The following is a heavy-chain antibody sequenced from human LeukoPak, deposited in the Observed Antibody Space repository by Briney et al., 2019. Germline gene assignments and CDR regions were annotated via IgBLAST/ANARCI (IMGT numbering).Heavy chain of an antibody. CDR1: GFTFSSSA. J-gene: IGHJ4*02. CDR2: IVVGSGHT. D-gene: IGHD2-2*01. Sequence: TSVKVSCKASGFTFSSSAMQWVRQARGQRLEWIGWIVVGSGHTNYAQTFQERVTITRDMSTSTAYMELSSLRSEDTAVYYCAAAPKGYCSSNSCRGDYIDYWGQGTLVTVSS. V-gene: IGHV1-58*02. CDR3: AAAPKGYCSSNSCRGDYIDY.